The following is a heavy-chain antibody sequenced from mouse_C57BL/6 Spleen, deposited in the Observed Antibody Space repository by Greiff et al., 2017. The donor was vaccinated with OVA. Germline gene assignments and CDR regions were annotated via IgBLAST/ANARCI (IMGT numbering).Heavy chain of an antibody. CDR3: ARSGYYSYYFDY. CDR1: GFTFSDYG. V-gene: IGHV5-17*01. D-gene: IGHD2-3*01. J-gene: IGHJ2*01. CDR2: ISSGSSTI. Sequence: EVKLMESGGGLVKPGGSLKLSCAASGFTFSDYGMHWVRQAPEKGLEWVAYISSGSSTIYYADTVKGRFTISRDNAKNTLFLQMTSLRSEDMAMYYCARSGYYSYYFDYWGQGTTLTVSS.